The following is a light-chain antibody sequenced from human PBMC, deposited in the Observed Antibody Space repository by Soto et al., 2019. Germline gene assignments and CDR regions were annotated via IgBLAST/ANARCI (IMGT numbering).Light chain of an antibody. CDR1: SSDIGSYNR. CDR2: EVN. J-gene: IGLJ2*01. Sequence: QSALTQPASVSGSPGQSITISCTGTSSDIGSYNRVSWYQQPPGTAPKLIIYEVNNRPSGVPDRFSGSKSGNTASLTISGLQAEDEADYYCSSYTSSSSVVFGGATKLTVL. V-gene: IGLV2-18*02. CDR3: SSYTSSSSVV.